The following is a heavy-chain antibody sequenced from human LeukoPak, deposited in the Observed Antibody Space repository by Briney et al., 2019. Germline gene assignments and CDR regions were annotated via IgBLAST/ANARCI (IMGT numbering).Heavy chain of an antibody. V-gene: IGHV1-18*04. J-gene: IGHJ4*02. CDR2: ISAYNGNT. Sequence: ASVKVSCKASGYTFTGYYMHWVRQAPGQGLEWMGWISAYNGNTNYAQKLQGRVTMTTDTSTSTAYMELRSLRSDDTAVHYCARDGSSGWYVDLDYWGQGTLVTVSS. CDR3: ARDGSSGWYVDLDY. CDR1: GYTFTGYY. D-gene: IGHD6-19*01.